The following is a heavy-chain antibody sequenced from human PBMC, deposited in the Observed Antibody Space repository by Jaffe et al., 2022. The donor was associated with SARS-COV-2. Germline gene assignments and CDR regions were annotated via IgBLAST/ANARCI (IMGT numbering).Heavy chain of an antibody. Sequence: EVQLVESGGGLVKPGGSLRLSCAASGFTFSSYSMNWVRQAPGKGLEWVSSISSSSSYIYYADSVKGRFTISRDNAKNSLYLQMNSLRAEDTAVYYCAREGDIVVVPAAVIAAAGTVDGMDVWGQGTTVTVSS. J-gene: IGHJ6*02. V-gene: IGHV3-21*01. CDR3: AREGDIVVVPAAVIAAAGTVDGMDV. CDR2: ISSSSSYI. CDR1: GFTFSSYS. D-gene: IGHD2-2*01.